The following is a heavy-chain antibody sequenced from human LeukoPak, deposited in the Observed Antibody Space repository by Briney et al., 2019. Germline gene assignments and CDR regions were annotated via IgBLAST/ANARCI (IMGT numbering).Heavy chain of an antibody. CDR2: ISGSGGST. Sequence: AGGSLRLSCAASGFTFSSYAMSWVRQAPGKGLEWVSAISGSGGSTYYADSVKGRFTISRDNSKNTLYLQMTSLRAEDTAVYYCAKEADFWSGYYSDYWGQGTLVTVSS. CDR1: GFTFSSYA. J-gene: IGHJ4*02. D-gene: IGHD3-3*01. CDR3: AKEADFWSGYYSDY. V-gene: IGHV3-23*01.